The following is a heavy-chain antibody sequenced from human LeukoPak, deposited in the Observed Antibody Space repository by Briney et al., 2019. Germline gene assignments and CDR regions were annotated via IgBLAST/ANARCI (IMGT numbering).Heavy chain of an antibody. CDR1: GGSISSYN. CDR2: IYYSGST. CDR3: ARDVANCGGDCYLAGDAFDI. D-gene: IGHD2-21*02. V-gene: IGHV4-59*01. J-gene: IGHJ3*02. Sequence: SETLSLTCTVSGGSISSYNWSWIRQPPGKGLEWIGYIYYSGSTNYNPSLKSRVTISVDTSKNQFSLKLSSVTAADTAVYYCARDVANCGGDCYLAGDAFDIWGQGTMVTVSS.